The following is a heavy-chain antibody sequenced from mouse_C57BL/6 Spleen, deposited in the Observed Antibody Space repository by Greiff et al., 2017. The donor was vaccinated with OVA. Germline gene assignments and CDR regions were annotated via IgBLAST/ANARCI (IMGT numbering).Heavy chain of an antibody. J-gene: IGHJ1*03. CDR2: ISYSGST. CDR3: ARYGTVVNWYFDV. CDR1: GYSITGDS. Sequence: VKLMESGPGLANPSQTLSLTCSVTGYSITGDSWNWIRNFPGNKLKYMGYISYSGSTYSNPSLKIRISITRDTSKNQYYLQLNSVTTEDTATYYCARYGTVVNWYFDVWGTGTTVTVSS. D-gene: IGHD1-1*01. V-gene: IGHV3-8*01.